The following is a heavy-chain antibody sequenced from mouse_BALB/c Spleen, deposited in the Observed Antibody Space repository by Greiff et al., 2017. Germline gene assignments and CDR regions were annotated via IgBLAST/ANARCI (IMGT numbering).Heavy chain of an antibody. V-gene: IGHV1-85*01. CDR2: IFPGDGST. Sequence: VQLQQSGAELVTPGASVKLSCKASGYTFTSYDINWVRQRPEQGLEWIGWIFPGDGSTKYNEKLKGKATLTTDKSSSTAYMQLSRLTSEDSAVYFCARDYYGSSHWYFDVWGAGTTVTVSS. CDR3: ARDYYGSSHWYFDV. CDR1: GYTFTSYD. D-gene: IGHD1-1*01. J-gene: IGHJ1*01.